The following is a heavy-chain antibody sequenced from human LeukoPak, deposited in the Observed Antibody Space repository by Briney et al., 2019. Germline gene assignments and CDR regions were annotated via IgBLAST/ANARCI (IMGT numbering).Heavy chain of an antibody. Sequence: SETLSLTCAVYGGSFSGYYWSWILQPPGKGLEWIGEINHSGSTNYNPSLKSRVTISVDTSKNQFSLKLSSVTAADTAVYYCASTLYGSGSYYNHWGQGTLVTVSS. D-gene: IGHD3-10*01. CDR2: INHSGST. CDR1: GGSFSGYY. J-gene: IGHJ4*02. V-gene: IGHV4-34*01. CDR3: ASTLYGSGSYYNH.